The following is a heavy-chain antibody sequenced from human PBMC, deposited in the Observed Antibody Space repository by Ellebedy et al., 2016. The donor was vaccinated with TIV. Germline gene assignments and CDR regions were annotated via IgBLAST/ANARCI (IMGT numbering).Heavy chain of an antibody. CDR1: GGSIGSYY. CDR2: VFYSGAT. CDR3: ARMDTSGWSYFFDF. Sequence: GSLRLXCSVSGGSIGSYYWTWIRQPPGKGLEWIGNVFYSGATSYNPSLKSRVTISVDTSKTQFALKLNSVIAADTAVYYCARMDTSGWSYFFDFWGQGTLVTVSS. J-gene: IGHJ4*02. V-gene: IGHV4-59*08. D-gene: IGHD6-13*01.